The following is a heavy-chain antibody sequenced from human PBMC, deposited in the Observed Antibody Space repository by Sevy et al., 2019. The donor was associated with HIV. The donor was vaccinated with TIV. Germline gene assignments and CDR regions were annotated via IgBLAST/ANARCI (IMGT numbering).Heavy chain of an antibody. J-gene: IGHJ4*02. V-gene: IGHV4-59*01. D-gene: IGHD1-1*01. CDR2: IYFTGNT. CDR3: ARDSTTRPRVLDY. Sequence: SETLSLTCSVSGGSISSYFWTWVRQSPGKGLEWIGNIYFTGNTDYSPSLKSRVTLSLDTSKSQFSLTLKSVTAADTAIYFCARDSTTRPRVLDYWGQGTMVTISS. CDR1: GGSISSYF.